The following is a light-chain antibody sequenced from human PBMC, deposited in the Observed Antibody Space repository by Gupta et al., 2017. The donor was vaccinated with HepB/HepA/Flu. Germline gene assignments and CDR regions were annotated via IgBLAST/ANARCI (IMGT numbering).Light chain of an antibody. CDR1: QSVSSSY. CDR2: GAS. V-gene: IGKV3-20*01. J-gene: IGKJ1*01. CDR3: QQYSSHPGWT. Sequence: EIVLTQSPGTLSLSPGERATLSCRASQSVSSSYLAWYQQKPGQAPRLLIYGASSRATGIPDRFSGSGSGTDFTLTISRLEPEDFAVYYCQQYSSHPGWTFGQGTKVEIK.